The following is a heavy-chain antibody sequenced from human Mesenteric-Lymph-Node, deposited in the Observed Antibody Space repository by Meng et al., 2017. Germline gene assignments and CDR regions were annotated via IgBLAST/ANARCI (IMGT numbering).Heavy chain of an antibody. Sequence: QWQLQESGPGLVKPSDALSLTCAVSGYSISSSNWWGWIRQPPGKGLEWIGYIYYSGSTYYNPPLKSRVTMSVDTSKNQFSLKLSSVTAADTAVYYCARGLMITFGGVIVGHPWGQGTLVTVSS. J-gene: IGHJ5*02. CDR3: ARGLMITFGGVIVGHP. CDR1: GYSISSSNW. V-gene: IGHV4-28*03. CDR2: IYYSGST. D-gene: IGHD3-16*02.